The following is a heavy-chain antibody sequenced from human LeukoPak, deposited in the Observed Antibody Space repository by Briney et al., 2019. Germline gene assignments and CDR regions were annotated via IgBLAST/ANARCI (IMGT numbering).Heavy chain of an antibody. D-gene: IGHD6-13*01. J-gene: IGHJ4*02. Sequence: KSSETLSLTCTVSGVSISSYYWSWIRQPPGKGLEWIGYIYYSGNTNYNPSLKSRVTISVDTSKNQFSLKLSSVSAADTAVYYCARAGRGSSWYLGYWGQGTLVTVSS. CDR1: GVSISSYY. CDR3: ARAGRGSSWYLGY. V-gene: IGHV4-59*01. CDR2: IYYSGNT.